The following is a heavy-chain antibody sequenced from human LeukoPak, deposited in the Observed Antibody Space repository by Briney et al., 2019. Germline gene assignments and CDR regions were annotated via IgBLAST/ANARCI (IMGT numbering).Heavy chain of an antibody. CDR3: ARGAGYSGYDYGY. CDR2: IYYRWST. V-gene: IGHV4-31*03. D-gene: IGHD5-12*01. Sequence: SQTLSLTCTVSGGSISSDGHYCSCIRPHPGKGLLWIGYIYYRWSTYYNPSLKSRVTISVDTSKNQFSLKLSSVTAADTAVYYCARGAGYSGYDYGYWGQGTLVTVSS. CDR1: GGSISSDGHY. J-gene: IGHJ4*02.